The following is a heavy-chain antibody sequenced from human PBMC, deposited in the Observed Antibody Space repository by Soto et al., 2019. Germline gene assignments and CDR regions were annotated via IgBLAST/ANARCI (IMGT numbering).Heavy chain of an antibody. V-gene: IGHV4-31*03. D-gene: IGHD6-13*01. CDR3: AGGNSSRWYWFDP. Sequence: QVQLQESGPGLVKPSQTLSLTCTVSGGSISSTNYYWSWIRRHPGKGLEWIGYIYYNGNTYYNPSRTSRVTLSVDTSKNQFSLKLSSVTAADTAVYYCAGGNSSRWYWFDPWGQGTLVTVSS. CDR1: GGSISSTNYY. J-gene: IGHJ5*02. CDR2: IYYNGNT.